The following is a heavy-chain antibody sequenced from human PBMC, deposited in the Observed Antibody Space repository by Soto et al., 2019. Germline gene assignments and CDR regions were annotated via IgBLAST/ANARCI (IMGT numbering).Heavy chain of an antibody. D-gene: IGHD2-15*01. CDR2: IYYSGST. J-gene: IGHJ3*02. CDR1: GGSISSISYY. V-gene: IGHV4-39*01. Sequence: SETLSLTCTVSGGSISSISYYWGWIRQPPGKGLEWIGSIYYSGSTYYNPSLKSRVTISVDTSKNQFSLKLSSVTAADTAVYYCARSGDPGYCSGGSCYGDAFDIWGQGTMVTVS. CDR3: ARSGDPGYCSGGSCYGDAFDI.